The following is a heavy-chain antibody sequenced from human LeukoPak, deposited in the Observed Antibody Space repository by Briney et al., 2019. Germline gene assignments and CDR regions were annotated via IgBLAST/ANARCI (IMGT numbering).Heavy chain of an antibody. Sequence: GGSLRLSCAASGFTFSSYAMSWVRQAPGKGLEWVSAISGSGGSTYYADSVKGRFTISRDNSKNTLYLQMTSLRAEDTAVYYCAKPFLGSYYYYGMDVWGQGTTVTVSS. D-gene: IGHD1-26*01. CDR3: AKPFLGSYYYYGMDV. CDR2: ISGSGGST. CDR1: GFTFSSYA. J-gene: IGHJ6*02. V-gene: IGHV3-23*01.